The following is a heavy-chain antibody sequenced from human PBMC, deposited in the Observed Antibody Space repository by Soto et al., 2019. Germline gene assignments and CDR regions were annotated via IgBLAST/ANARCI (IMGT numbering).Heavy chain of an antibody. CDR2: ISAYNGNT. D-gene: IGHD3-16*01. CDR3: ARDGAYFDS. J-gene: IGHJ4*02. CDR1: GFTFTSYA. Sequence: ASVKVSCKASGFTFTSYAISWVRQAPGQGPEWMGWISAYNGNTNYAQKFQGRVTMTTDTSTSTAYLELRSLRSDDTAIYYCARDGAYFDSLGQGTLVTVS. V-gene: IGHV1-18*01.